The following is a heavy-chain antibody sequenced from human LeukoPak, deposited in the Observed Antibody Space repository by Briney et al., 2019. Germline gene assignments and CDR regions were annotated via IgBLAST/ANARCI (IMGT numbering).Heavy chain of an antibody. CDR1: GFTFSTYA. Sequence: GGSLRLSCAASGFTFSTYAMSWVRQAPGKGLEWVSAISGSGGSTNYADSVKGRVTVSRDNSKSTLYLQMNSLRAEDTAVYYCARSSYYDSSGYYREYYFDYWGQGTLVTVSS. CDR2: ISGSGGST. V-gene: IGHV3-23*01. CDR3: ARSSYYDSSGYYREYYFDY. J-gene: IGHJ4*02. D-gene: IGHD3-22*01.